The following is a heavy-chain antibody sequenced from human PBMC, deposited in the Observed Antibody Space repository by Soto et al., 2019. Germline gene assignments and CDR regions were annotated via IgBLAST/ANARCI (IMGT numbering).Heavy chain of an antibody. D-gene: IGHD6-13*01. J-gene: IGHJ6*02. Sequence: SETLSLTCTVSGGPISSGGYYWSWIRQHPGKGLEWIGYIYYSGSTYYNPSLKSRVTISVDTSKNQFSMKLSSVTAADTAVYYCARGHSSPTPPGMDVWGQGTTVTVSS. CDR1: GGPISSGGYY. CDR3: ARGHSSPTPPGMDV. V-gene: IGHV4-31*03. CDR2: IYYSGST.